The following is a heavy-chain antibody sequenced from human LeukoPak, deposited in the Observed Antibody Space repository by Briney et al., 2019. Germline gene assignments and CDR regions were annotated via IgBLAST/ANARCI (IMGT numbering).Heavy chain of an antibody. V-gene: IGHV4-34*01. J-gene: IGHJ3*02. D-gene: IGHD3-22*01. CDR2: INHSGST. Sequence: ASETLSLTCAVYGGSFSGYYWSWIRQPPGKGLEWIGEINHSGSTNYNPSLKSRVTISVDTSKNQFSLKLSSVTAADTAVYYCATLYYDSSSYIWGQGTMVTVSS. CDR3: ATLYYDSSSYI. CDR1: GGSFSGYY.